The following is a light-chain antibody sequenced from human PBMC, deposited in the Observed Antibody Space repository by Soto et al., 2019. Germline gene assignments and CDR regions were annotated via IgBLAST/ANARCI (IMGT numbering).Light chain of an antibody. CDR1: QSVSSSF. J-gene: IGKJ2*01. CDR2: GAS. CDR3: QQYGSSMYT. Sequence: IVLTQSPGTLSLSPGERATLSCRASQSVSSSFLAWYQQKPGQAPRLLIYGASSRATGIPDRFSGSASGTDFTLTISRLEPEDFAMYYCQQYGSSMYTFGQWTKLEI. V-gene: IGKV3-20*01.